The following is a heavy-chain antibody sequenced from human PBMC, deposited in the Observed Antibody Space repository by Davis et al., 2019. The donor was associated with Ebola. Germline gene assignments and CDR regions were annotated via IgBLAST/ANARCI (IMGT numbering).Heavy chain of an antibody. CDR2: IYYSGST. V-gene: IGHV4-31*03. CDR1: GGSISSGGYY. D-gene: IGHD7-27*01. J-gene: IGHJ4*02. CDR3: ARVGELGIISFGYFDY. Sequence: SETLSLTCTVSGGSISSGGYYWSWIRQHTGKGLEWIGYIYYSGSTYYNPSLKSRVTISVDTSKNQFSLKLSSVTAADTAVYYCARVGELGIISFGYFDYWGQGTLVTVSS.